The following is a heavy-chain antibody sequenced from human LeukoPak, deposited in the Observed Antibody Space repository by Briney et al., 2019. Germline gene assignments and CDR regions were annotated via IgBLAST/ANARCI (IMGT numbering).Heavy chain of an antibody. D-gene: IGHD6-13*01. V-gene: IGHV4-34*01. J-gene: IGHJ4*02. CDR2: INHSGST. Sequence: SETLSLTCAVYGGSFSGYYWSWIRQPPGKGLEWIGEINHSGSTNYNPSLKSRVTISVDTSKNQFSLKLSSVTAADTAVYYCARRLIAAAGRGYFDYWGQGTLVTVSS. CDR3: ARRLIAAAGRGYFDY. CDR1: GGSFSGYY.